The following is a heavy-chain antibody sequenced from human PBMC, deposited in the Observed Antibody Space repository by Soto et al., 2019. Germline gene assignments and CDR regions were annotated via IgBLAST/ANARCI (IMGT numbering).Heavy chain of an antibody. CDR1: GGSVRSGTYY. J-gene: IGHJ6*02. CDR3: ARAYYYGSGRGRSMDV. D-gene: IGHD3-10*01. Sequence: QVQLQESDPGLVKPSETLSLTCTVSGGSVRSGTYYWTWIRQPPGKGLEWIGYIYGTGSTNYNPSLKSRVTISVDTSKNQFSLKLSSVTAADTAVYFCARAYYYGSGRGRSMDVWGQGTTVTV. V-gene: IGHV4-61*01. CDR2: IYGTGST.